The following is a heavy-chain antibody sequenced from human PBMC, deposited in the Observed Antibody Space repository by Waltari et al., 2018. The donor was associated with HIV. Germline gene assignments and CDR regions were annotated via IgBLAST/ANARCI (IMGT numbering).Heavy chain of an antibody. CDR3: ARDLNIVVVVAAYWYFDL. D-gene: IGHD2-15*01. V-gene: IGHV4-38-2*02. CDR2: IYHSGST. Sequence: QVQLQESGPGLVKPSETLSLTCAVSGYPISSGYYWGWIRQPPGKGLEWIGSIYHSGSTYYNPSLKSRVTISVDTSKNQFSLKLSSVTAADTAVYYCARDLNIVVVVAAYWYFDLWGRGTLVTVSS. J-gene: IGHJ2*01. CDR1: GYPISSGYY.